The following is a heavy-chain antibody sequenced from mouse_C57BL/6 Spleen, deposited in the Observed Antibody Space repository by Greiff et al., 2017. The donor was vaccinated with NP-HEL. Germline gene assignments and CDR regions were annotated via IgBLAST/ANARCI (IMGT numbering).Heavy chain of an antibody. CDR2: IDPSDSYT. V-gene: IGHV1-50*01. Sequence: QVQLQQPGAELVKPGASVKLSCKASGYTFTSYRMQWVKQRPGQGLEWIGEIDPSDSYTNYNQKFKGKATLTVDTSSSTAYMQLSSLTSEDSAVYYCARFNHEEFAYWGQGTLVTVSA. J-gene: IGHJ3*01. CDR3: ARFNHEEFAY. CDR1: GYTFTSYR.